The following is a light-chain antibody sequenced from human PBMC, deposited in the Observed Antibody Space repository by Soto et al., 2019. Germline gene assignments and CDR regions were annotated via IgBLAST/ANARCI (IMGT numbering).Light chain of an antibody. CDR3: QHYGSSGT. V-gene: IGKV3-20*01. CDR2: GAS. Sequence: IVMTQPPATLSSSPGERTTLSCRASQRVSNDFAWYQQKPGQAPXXLIYGASNRATGIPDRFSGSGSGTEFTLTISRLEPEDFAVYYCQHYGSSGTFGQGTKVDIK. CDR1: QRVSND. J-gene: IGKJ1*01.